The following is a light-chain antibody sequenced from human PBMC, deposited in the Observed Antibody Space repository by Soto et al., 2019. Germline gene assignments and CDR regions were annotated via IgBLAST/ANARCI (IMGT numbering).Light chain of an antibody. CDR1: RIVLYN. CDR2: PAS. CDR3: QHYVNWPLT. J-gene: IGKJ4*01. Sequence: EILLTHSPGALAVSPGEVATLSSRSIRIVLYNLACYQQKPGQAPRLLIYPASIRATGVPARFSGSRSGAEFTLTISSLQSEDFAVYYCQHYVNWPLTFGGGTKVDIK. V-gene: IGKV3-15*01.